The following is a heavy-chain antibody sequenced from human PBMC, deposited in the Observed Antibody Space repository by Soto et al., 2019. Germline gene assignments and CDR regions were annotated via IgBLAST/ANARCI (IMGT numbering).Heavy chain of an antibody. J-gene: IGHJ4*02. CDR3: ARDYSSGWCLDY. CDR2: ISYDGNNK. D-gene: IGHD6-13*01. CDR1: GFPFSAEA. V-gene: IGHV3-30-3*01. Sequence: QVQLVESGGGVVQPGNSLRLSCAGSGFPFSAEAMHWVRQAPGKGLEWVAAISYDGNNKNHADSVKGRFTVSRDNSKNTLYLQIYSLRPEDTAVYYCARDYSSGWCLDYWGQGSLVNVSS.